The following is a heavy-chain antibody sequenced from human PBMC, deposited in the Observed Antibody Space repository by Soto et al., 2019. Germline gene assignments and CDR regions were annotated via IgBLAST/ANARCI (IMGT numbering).Heavy chain of an antibody. CDR3: ARVVLTITRGAFDA. CDR2: ISHSGTS. CDR1: GGSISSSHW. Sequence: QVQLQESGPGLVKPSGTLSLTCAVSGGSISSSHWWTWVRQSPGKGLEYIGEISHSGTSNSNPSLQGRVTLSVDKSKNPFSLTLSSVTAADTAVYYCARVVLTITRGAFDAWGQGTLVIVSS. D-gene: IGHD3-9*01. V-gene: IGHV4-4*02. J-gene: IGHJ3*01.